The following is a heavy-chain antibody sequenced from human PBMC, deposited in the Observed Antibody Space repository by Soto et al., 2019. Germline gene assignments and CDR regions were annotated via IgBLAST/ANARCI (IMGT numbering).Heavy chain of an antibody. CDR1: GYTFTSYG. D-gene: IGHD4-17*01. CDR3: ARETVTTGWYYYGMDV. J-gene: IGHJ6*02. V-gene: IGHV1-18*01. CDR2: ISAYNGNT. Sequence: QVQLVQSGAEVKKPGASVKVSCKASGYTFTSYGISWVRQTPGQGLEWMGWISAYNGNTNYAQKLQGRVTMTTDTSTSTAYMELRSLRSDDTAVYYCARETVTTGWYYYGMDVWGQGTTVTVSS.